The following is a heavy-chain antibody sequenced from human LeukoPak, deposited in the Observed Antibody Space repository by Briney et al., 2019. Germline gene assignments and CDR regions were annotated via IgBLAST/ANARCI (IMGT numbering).Heavy chain of an antibody. V-gene: IGHV6-1*01. CDR3: TISAAGTFKY. J-gene: IGHJ4*02. CDR2: TYYRSKWYN. Sequence: SQTLSLTCAISGDGVSSNSAAWNWIRQSPSIRLEWLGRTYYRSKWYNDYAVSVKSRITINPDTSKNQFSLQLNSVTPEDTAVYYCTISAAGTFKYWGQGTLVTVSS. D-gene: IGHD6-13*01. CDR1: GDGVSSNSAA.